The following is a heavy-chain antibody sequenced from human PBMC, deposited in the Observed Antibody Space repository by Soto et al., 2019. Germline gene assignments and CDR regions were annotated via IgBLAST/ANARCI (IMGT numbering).Heavy chain of an antibody. Sequence: QVQLVESGGGVVQPGRSLRLSCAASGFTFSSYAMHWVRQAPGKGLEWVAVISYDGSTKYYADSVKGRFTISRDNSKNTLYLQMNSLRAEDTAVYYCARDSGGGNSLDYWGQGTLVTVSS. V-gene: IGHV3-30-3*01. CDR2: ISYDGSTK. CDR3: ARDSGGGNSLDY. J-gene: IGHJ4*02. CDR1: GFTFSSYA. D-gene: IGHD2-15*01.